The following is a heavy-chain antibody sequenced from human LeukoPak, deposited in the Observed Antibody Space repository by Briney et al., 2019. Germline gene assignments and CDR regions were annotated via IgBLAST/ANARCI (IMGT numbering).Heavy chain of an antibody. J-gene: IGHJ4*02. CDR2: IYYSGTT. D-gene: IGHD4-17*01. CDR3: ARGGPTVRALSSFDC. CDR1: GGSVRSYY. V-gene: IGHV4-59*02. Sequence: SETLSLTCNVSGGSVRSYYWSWIRQSPGEGLQWIGYIYYSGTTNYNPSLESRVTISVDTSNNQFSLKLTSVTAADTAVYYCARGGPTVRALSSFDCWGQGTLVTVSS.